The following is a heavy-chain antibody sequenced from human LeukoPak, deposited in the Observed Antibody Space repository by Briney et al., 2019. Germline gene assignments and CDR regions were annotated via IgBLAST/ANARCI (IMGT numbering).Heavy chain of an antibody. Sequence: ASVKVSCKASGYTFTSYGFSWVRQAPEQGLEWVGWISAYKGNTNYAQKLQGRVTMTTDTPTRTAYMELRSLRSDDTAVYYCARVGGCSGGGCYSGVYNYYYMDVWGKGTTVTVSS. CDR2: ISAYKGNT. J-gene: IGHJ6*03. CDR1: GYTFTSYG. D-gene: IGHD2-15*01. V-gene: IGHV1-18*01. CDR3: ARVGGCSGGGCYSGVYNYYYMDV.